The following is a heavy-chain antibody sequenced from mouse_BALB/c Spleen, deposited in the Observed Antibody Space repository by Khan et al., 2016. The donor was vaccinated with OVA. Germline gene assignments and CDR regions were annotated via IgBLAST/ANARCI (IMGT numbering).Heavy chain of an antibody. CDR3: ARHGYGGFAY. J-gene: IGHJ3*01. CDR2: IFPNNGGT. Sequence: VRLQQSGPELVKPGTSVKIPCKASGYTFTDYNMAWVKQSHGKSLEWIGDIFPNNGGTIYNQKFKDKATLTVDKSSNTSYMERRSLTSEDTAVYYCARHGYGGFAYWGQGSLVTVSA. D-gene: IGHD2-2*01. CDR1: GYTFTDYN. V-gene: IGHV1-18*01.